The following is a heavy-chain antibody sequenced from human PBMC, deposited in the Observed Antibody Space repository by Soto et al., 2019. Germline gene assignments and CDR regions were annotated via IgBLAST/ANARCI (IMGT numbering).Heavy chain of an antibody. D-gene: IGHD2-8*01. Sequence: QVQLQESGPGLVKPSQTLSLTCTVSGGSISSGGYYWSWIRQHPGKGLEWIGYIYYSGSTYYNPSLKSRVTISVDTSKNPFSLKLSSVTAADTAVYYCARGLGYCTNGVCSDLNWYFDLWGRGTLVTVSS. CDR1: GGSISSGGYY. CDR2: IYYSGST. V-gene: IGHV4-31*03. CDR3: ARGLGYCTNGVCSDLNWYFDL. J-gene: IGHJ2*01.